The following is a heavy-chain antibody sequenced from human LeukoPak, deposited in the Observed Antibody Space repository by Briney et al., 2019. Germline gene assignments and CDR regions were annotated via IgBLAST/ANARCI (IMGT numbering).Heavy chain of an antibody. CDR2: IDTSGSYT. Sequence: GASLLISCEGSGFSFTSYWISWGRQVPGKGVEGMGRIDTSGSYTNYSASFQGHVTISADKSISTAYLQWSSLKASDTAMYYCARDIVVVPAAMNYYYGMDVWGKGTTVTVSS. J-gene: IGHJ6*04. CDR3: ARDIVVVPAAMNYYYGMDV. V-gene: IGHV5-10-1*01. D-gene: IGHD2-2*01. CDR1: GFSFTSYW.